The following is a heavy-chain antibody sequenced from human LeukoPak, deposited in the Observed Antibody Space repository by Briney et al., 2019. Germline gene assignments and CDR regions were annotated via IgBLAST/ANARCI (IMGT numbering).Heavy chain of an antibody. CDR2: ISGSGSDI. V-gene: IGHV3-11*01. Sequence: GGSLRLSCVVSGFGFSDSYMTWVRQTPGKGLEWLAYISGSGSDIYYADSVKGRFTISRDNAKNSLYLQMNSLRPDDTALYYCSTDPRLLIYWGHGTLVTVSS. CDR1: GFGFSDSY. J-gene: IGHJ4*01. CDR3: STDPRLLIY. D-gene: IGHD2-8*01.